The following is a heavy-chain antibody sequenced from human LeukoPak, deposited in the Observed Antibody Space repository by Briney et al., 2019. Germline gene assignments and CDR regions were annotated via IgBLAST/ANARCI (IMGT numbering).Heavy chain of an antibody. CDR3: ARGSGRDGYNYKY. Sequence: SETLSLTCAVYGGSFSGYYWSWIRQPPGKGLEWIGEINHSGSTNYNPSLKSRVAISVDTSKNQFSLKLSSVTAADTAVYYCARGSGRDGYNYKYWGQGTLVTVSS. CDR1: GGSFSGYY. J-gene: IGHJ4*02. CDR2: INHSGST. D-gene: IGHD5-24*01. V-gene: IGHV4-34*01.